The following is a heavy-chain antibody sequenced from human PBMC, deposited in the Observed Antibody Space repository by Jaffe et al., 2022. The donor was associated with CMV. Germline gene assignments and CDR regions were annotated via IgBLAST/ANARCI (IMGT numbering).Heavy chain of an antibody. D-gene: IGHD4-17*01. V-gene: IGHV3-21*01. J-gene: IGHJ6*03. CDR2: ISSSSSYI. Sequence: EVQLVESGGGLVKPGGSLRLSCAASGFTFSSYSMNWVRQAPGKGLEWVSSISSSSSYIYYADSVKGRFTISRDNAKNSLYLQMNSLRAEDTAVYYCARDHLQRTVTSFDYYYYMDVWGKGTTVTVSS. CDR1: GFTFSSYS. CDR3: ARDHLQRTVTSFDYYYYMDV.